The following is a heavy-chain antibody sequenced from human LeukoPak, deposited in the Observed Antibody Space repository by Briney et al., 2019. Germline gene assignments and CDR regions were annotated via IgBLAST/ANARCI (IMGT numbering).Heavy chain of an antibody. CDR3: ARDRAYDILTGYYGTQSEMYYFDS. V-gene: IGHV1-46*01. J-gene: IGHJ4*02. CDR2: INPSGGST. Sequence: GASVKVSCKASGYTFTSYYMHWVRQAPGQGLEWMGIINPSGGSTSYAQKFQGRVTMTRDMSTSTVYMELSSLRSEDTAVFYCARDRAYDILTGYYGTQSEMYYFDSWGRGTLVTVSS. D-gene: IGHD3-9*01. CDR1: GYTFTSYY.